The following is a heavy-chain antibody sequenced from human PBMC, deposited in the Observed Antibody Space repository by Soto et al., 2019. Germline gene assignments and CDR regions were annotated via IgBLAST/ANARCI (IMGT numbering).Heavy chain of an antibody. CDR1: GYSFTDYH. Sequence: GASVKGSCKASGYSFTDYHIHWVRQATGQGLEWLGRINPKSGGTSTAQKFQGWVTMTTDTSISTASMELTRLTPDDTAIYYCARGDSTDCSNGVCSFFYNHGMDVWGQGTTVTVSS. CDR2: INPKSGGT. V-gene: IGHV1-2*04. J-gene: IGHJ6*02. D-gene: IGHD2-8*01. CDR3: ARGDSTDCSNGVCSFFYNHGMDV.